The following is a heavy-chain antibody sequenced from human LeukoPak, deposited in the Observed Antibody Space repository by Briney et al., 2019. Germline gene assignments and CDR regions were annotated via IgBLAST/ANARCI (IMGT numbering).Heavy chain of an antibody. J-gene: IGHJ5*02. V-gene: IGHV4-39*01. D-gene: IGHD3-3*01. CDR3: ARIITYYDFSCWFDP. CDR2: IYYSGST. CDR1: GGSISSSSYY. Sequence: PSETLSLTCTASGGSISSSSYYWGWIRQPPGKGLEWIGSIYYSGSTYYNPSLKSRVTISVDTSKNQFSLKLSSVTAADTAVYYCARIITYYDFSCWFDPWGQGTLVTVSS.